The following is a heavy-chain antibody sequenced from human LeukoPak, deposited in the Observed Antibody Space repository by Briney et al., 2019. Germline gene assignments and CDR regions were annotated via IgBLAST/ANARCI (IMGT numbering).Heavy chain of an antibody. D-gene: IGHD6-19*01. CDR3: ARAGVAVAYFYYFDY. V-gene: IGHV1-2*02. CDR2: INPNSGGT. Sequence: ASVKVSCKASGYTFTGYYMHWVRQAPGQGLEWMGWINPNSGGTNYAQKFQGRVTMTRDTSISTAYMELSRLRSDDTAVYYCARAGVAVAYFYYFDYWGQGSLVTVSS. CDR1: GYTFTGYY. J-gene: IGHJ4*02.